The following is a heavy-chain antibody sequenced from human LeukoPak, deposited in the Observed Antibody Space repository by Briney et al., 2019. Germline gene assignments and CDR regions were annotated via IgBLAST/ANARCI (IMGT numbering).Heavy chain of an antibody. D-gene: IGHD2-21*02. J-gene: IGHJ3*02. Sequence: SETLSLTCTVSGASITSYYWNWMWQSPGKGLEWIGYGHHSGTTNYNPSLESRGTISVDTSKNQFSLKLSSVSAADTAVYYCARWGESGDSVVHAFDIWGRGTMVTVSS. CDR3: ARWGESGDSVVHAFDI. CDR2: GHHSGTT. CDR1: GASITSYY. V-gene: IGHV4-59*01.